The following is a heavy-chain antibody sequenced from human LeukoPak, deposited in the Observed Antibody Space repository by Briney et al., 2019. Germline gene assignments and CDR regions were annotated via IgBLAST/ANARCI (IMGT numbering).Heavy chain of an antibody. D-gene: IGHD5-24*01. CDR3: ARTIEMATISYFDY. V-gene: IGHV3-48*04. CDR1: GFIFSSYS. CDR2: ISSSSSNN. Sequence: GGSLRLSCAASGFIFSSYSMNWVRQAPGKGLEWVSYISSSSSNNYYADSVKGRFTISRDNAKNSLYLQMNSLRAGDTAVYYCARTIEMATISYFDYWGQGTLVTVSS. J-gene: IGHJ4*02.